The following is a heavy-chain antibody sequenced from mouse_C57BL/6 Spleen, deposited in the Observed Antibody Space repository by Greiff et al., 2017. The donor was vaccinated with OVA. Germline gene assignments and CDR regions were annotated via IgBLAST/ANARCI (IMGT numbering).Heavy chain of an antibody. V-gene: IGHV1-26*01. D-gene: IGHD2-5*01. CDR2: INPNNGGT. J-gene: IGHJ2*01. Sequence: EVQLQQSGPELVKPGASVKISCKASGYTFTDYYMNWVKQSHGKSLEWIGDINPNNGGTSYNQKFKGKATLTVDKSSSTAYMELRSLTSEDSAVYYCARWRDYSNYEYYFDYWGQGTTLTVSS. CDR1: GYTFTDYY. CDR3: ARWRDYSNYEYYFDY.